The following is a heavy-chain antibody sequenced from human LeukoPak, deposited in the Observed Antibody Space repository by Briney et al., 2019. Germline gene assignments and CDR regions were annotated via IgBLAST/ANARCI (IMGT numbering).Heavy chain of an antibody. CDR2: INPNTGGT. V-gene: IGHV1-2*02. D-gene: IGHD3-16*02. J-gene: IGHJ3*02. Sequence: ASVKVSCKTSGYTFVGNHLHWVRQAPGQGPEWMGWINPNTGGTSYAQKFQGRVTMTRDTSISTVYMELTRLRFDDTAVYFCARPYDYLWGSYRNDAFEIWGQGTMVTVSS. CDR1: GYTFVGNH. CDR3: ARPYDYLWGSYRNDAFEI.